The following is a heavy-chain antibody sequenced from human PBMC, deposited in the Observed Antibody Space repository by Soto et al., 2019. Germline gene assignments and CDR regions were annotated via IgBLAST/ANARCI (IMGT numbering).Heavy chain of an antibody. V-gene: IGHV1-69*06. Sequence: ASVKVSCKASGGTFSSYAISWVRQAPGQGLEWMGGIIPIFGTANYAQKFQGRVTITADKSTSTAYMELSSLRSEDTAVYYCARVDGGNPKGAFDIWGQGTMVTVSS. D-gene: IGHD2-15*01. CDR3: ARVDGGNPKGAFDI. J-gene: IGHJ3*02. CDR1: GGTFSSYA. CDR2: IIPIFGTA.